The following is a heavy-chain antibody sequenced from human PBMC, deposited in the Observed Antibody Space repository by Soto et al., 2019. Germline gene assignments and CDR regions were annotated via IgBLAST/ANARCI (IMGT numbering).Heavy chain of an antibody. D-gene: IGHD2-2*01. CDR2: IYYSGST. J-gene: IGHJ3*02. V-gene: IGHV4-59*01. CDR1: GGSISSYY. Sequence: SETLSLTCTVSGGSISSYYWSWIRQPPGKGLEWIGYIYYSGSTNYNPSLKSRVTISVDTSKNQFSLKLSSVTAADTAVYYCARVKYICSTSCYYAFDIWGQGTMVTVSS. CDR3: ARVKYICSTSCYYAFDI.